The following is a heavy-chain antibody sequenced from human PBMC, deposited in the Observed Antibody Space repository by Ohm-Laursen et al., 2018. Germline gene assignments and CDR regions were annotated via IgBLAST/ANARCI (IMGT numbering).Heavy chain of an antibody. CDR3: ARVRAVAGYYGMDA. CDR2: IFHSGTT. V-gene: IGHV4-38-2*01. Sequence: TLSLTCAVSGYSISSGYSWGWIRQPPGKGLEWIGRIFHSGTTYYNPSLQSRVTMSVDTSKNQISLTLTSVAAADTAVYYCARVRAVAGYYGMDARGQGTTATVSS. CDR1: GYSISSGYS. D-gene: IGHD6-19*01. J-gene: IGHJ6*02.